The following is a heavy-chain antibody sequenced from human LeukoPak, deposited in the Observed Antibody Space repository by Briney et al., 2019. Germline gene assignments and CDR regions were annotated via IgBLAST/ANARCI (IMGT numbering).Heavy chain of an antibody. V-gene: IGHV1-69*02. Sequence: GASVKVSCKASGGTFSSYTISWVRQAPGQGLEWMGRIIPILGIANYAQKFQGRVTITADKSTSTAYMELSSLRSEDTAVYYCARQTTGYSNEDFVDYWGQGTLVTVPS. CDR3: ARQTTGYSNEDFVDY. CDR2: IIPILGIA. D-gene: IGHD4-11*01. J-gene: IGHJ4*02. CDR1: GGTFSSYT.